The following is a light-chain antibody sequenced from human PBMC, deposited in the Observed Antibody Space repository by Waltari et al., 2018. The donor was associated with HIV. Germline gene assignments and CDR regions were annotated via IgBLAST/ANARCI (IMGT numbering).Light chain of an antibody. CDR3: AAWDDRLNGLV. CDR2: NNN. V-gene: IGLV1-44*01. CDR1: SYNIGRNS. J-gene: IGLJ2*01. Sequence: QSVLTQPPSTSGTPGQRVTISCSGGSYNIGRNSVILYQQFPGTAPKLLIHNNNQRPSGVPDQFSGSKSGTSASLAISGLQSEDEAHYYCAAWDDRLNGLVFGGGTKLTVL.